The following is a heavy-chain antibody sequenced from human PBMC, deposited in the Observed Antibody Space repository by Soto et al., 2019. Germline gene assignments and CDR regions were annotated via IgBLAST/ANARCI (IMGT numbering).Heavy chain of an antibody. CDR3: ARASYGDYVVDY. V-gene: IGHV4-34*01. D-gene: IGHD4-17*01. J-gene: IGHJ4*02. CDR1: GGSFSGYY. Sequence: SETLSLTCAVYGGSFSGYYWSWIRQPPGKGLEWIGEINHSGSTNYNPPLKSRVTISVDTSKNQFSLKLSSVTAADTAVYYCARASYGDYVVDYWGQGTLVTVSS. CDR2: INHSGST.